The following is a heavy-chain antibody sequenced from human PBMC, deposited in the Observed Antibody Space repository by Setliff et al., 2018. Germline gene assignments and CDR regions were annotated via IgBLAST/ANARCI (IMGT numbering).Heavy chain of an antibody. D-gene: IGHD7-27*01. CDR3: GTLTGDRGVDY. CDR2: IYYRGST. V-gene: IGHV4-38-2*01. CDR1: GYSISSGYN. Sequence: SETLSLTCAVSGYSISSGYNWGWIRQPPGKGLEWIASIYYRGSTSYNSSLKSRVSISVDTSKNQFSLNLNSVTAADTAVYYCGTLTGDRGVDYWGQGRLVTVSS. J-gene: IGHJ4*02.